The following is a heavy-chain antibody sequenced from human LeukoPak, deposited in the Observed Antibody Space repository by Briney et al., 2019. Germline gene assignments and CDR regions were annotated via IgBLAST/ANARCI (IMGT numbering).Heavy chain of an antibody. Sequence: GGSLRLSCAASGFTFSSYGMHWVRQAPGKGLEWVAFMAYDGSNKYYADSVRGRFTISRDNSKNTLYLQMNSLRAEDTALYYCAKQWVDCWGQGTLVTVSS. J-gene: IGHJ4*02. V-gene: IGHV3-30*02. CDR2: MAYDGSNK. D-gene: IGHD1-26*01. CDR3: AKQWVDC. CDR1: GFTFSSYG.